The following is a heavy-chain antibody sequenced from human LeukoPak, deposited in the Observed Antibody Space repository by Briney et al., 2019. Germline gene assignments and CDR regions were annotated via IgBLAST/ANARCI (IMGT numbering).Heavy chain of an antibody. CDR3: ARDGPAQMVDFDY. Sequence: SVKVSCKASGYTFSGTGWYLYWLRQAPGQGLECMGWIYPNNGATAYAQKFQGRAAMTRDTSITTAYMELSRLRPDDTAVYYCARDGPAQMVDFDYWGQGTLVTVSS. D-gene: IGHD3-10*01. V-gene: IGHV1-2*02. CDR2: IYPNNGAT. CDR1: GYTFSGTGWY. J-gene: IGHJ4*02.